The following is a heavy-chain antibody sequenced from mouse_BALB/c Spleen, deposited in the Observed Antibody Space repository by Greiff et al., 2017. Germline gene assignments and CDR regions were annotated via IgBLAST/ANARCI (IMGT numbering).Heavy chain of an antibody. J-gene: IGHJ2*01. D-gene: IGHD2-10*01. CDR1: GYTFTDYE. CDR3: TRTYYGNYGGY. CDR2: IDPETGGT. V-gene: IGHV1-15*01. Sequence: SGAELVRPGASVTLSCKASGYTFTDYEMHWVKQTPVHGLEWIGAIDPETGGTAYNQKFKGKATLTADKSSSTAYMELRSLTSEDSAVYYCTRTYYGNYGGYWGQGTTLTVSS.